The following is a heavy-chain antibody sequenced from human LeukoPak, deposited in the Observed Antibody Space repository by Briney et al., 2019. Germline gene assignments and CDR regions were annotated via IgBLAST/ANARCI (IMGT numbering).Heavy chain of an antibody. Sequence: GGSLRLSCAASGFTFSSYAMSWVRQAPGKGLEWVSAISGSGGSTYYADSVKGRFTISRDNSKNTLYLQMNSLRAEDTAVYYCVPGGTFGVVNVYWGQGTLVTVSS. J-gene: IGHJ4*02. CDR2: ISGSGGST. CDR3: VPGGTFGVVNVY. D-gene: IGHD3-3*01. V-gene: IGHV3-23*01. CDR1: GFTFSSYA.